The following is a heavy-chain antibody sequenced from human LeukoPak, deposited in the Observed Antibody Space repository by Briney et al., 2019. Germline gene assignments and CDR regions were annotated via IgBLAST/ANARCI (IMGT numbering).Heavy chain of an antibody. CDR1: GDSVSSNSAA. Sequence: SQTLSLTCAISGDSVSSNSAAWNWIRQSPSRGLEWLGRTYYRSKWYNDYAVSVKSRITINPDTSKNQFSLQLNSVTPEDTAVYYCARLYQKNWGLTRRRGYVDYWGQGTLVTVSS. CDR2: TYYRSKWYN. CDR3: ARLYQKNWGLTRRRGYVDY. J-gene: IGHJ4*02. V-gene: IGHV6-1*01. D-gene: IGHD7-27*01.